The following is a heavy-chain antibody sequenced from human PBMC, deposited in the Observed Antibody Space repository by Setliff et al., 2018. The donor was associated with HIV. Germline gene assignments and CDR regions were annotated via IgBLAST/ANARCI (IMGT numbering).Heavy chain of an antibody. D-gene: IGHD7-27*01. Sequence: SETLSLTCTVSGGSVSSYYWSWIRQPPGKGLEWIGYIYYSGATNYNASLKSRLSMSVDTSKKQFSLKLRSVTAADMAVYYCARDPRERWGSTYWYFDVWGRGTLVTVSS. CDR2: IYYSGAT. CDR1: GGSVSSYY. J-gene: IGHJ2*01. CDR3: ARDPRERWGSTYWYFDV. V-gene: IGHV4-59*02.